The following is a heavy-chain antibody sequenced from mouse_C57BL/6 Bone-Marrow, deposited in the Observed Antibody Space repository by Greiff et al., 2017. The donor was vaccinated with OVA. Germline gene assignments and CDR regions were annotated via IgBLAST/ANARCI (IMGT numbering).Heavy chain of an antibody. V-gene: IGHV1-81*01. Sequence: QVQLQQSGAELARPGASVKLSCKASGYTFTSYGISWVKQRTGQGLEWIGEIYPRSGNTYYNEKFKGKATLTADKSSSTAYMELRSLTSEDSAVYFCAREDGNLRYFDVWGTGTTVTVSS. J-gene: IGHJ1*03. D-gene: IGHD2-1*01. CDR3: AREDGNLRYFDV. CDR1: GYTFTSYG. CDR2: IYPRSGNT.